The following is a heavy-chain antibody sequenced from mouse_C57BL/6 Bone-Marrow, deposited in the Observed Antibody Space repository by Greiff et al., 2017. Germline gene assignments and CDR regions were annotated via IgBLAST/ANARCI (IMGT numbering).Heavy chain of an antibody. J-gene: IGHJ2*01. Sequence: LQQSGGGLVQPGGSMKLSCVASGFTFSNYWMNWVRQSPEKGLEWVAQIRLKSDNYATHSAESVKGRFTISRDDSKSSVYLQMNNLRAEDTGIYYCTEGRSFDYWGQGTTLTVSS. D-gene: IGHD1-1*01. V-gene: IGHV6-3*01. CDR1: GFTFSNYW. CDR2: IRLKSDNYAT. CDR3: TEGRSFDY.